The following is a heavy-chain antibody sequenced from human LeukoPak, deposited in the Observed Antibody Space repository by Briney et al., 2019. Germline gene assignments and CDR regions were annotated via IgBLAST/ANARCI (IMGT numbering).Heavy chain of an antibody. V-gene: IGHV3-9*01. CDR3: ARSSSSMVRGVIYD. Sequence: GGSLRLSCAASGFTFDDYAMHWVRQAPGKGLEWVSGISWNSGSIGYADSVKGRFTISRDNAKNSLYLQMNSLRAEDTAFYYCARSSSSMVRGVIYDWGQGTLVTVSS. CDR2: ISWNSGSI. CDR1: GFTFDDYA. D-gene: IGHD3-10*01. J-gene: IGHJ4*02.